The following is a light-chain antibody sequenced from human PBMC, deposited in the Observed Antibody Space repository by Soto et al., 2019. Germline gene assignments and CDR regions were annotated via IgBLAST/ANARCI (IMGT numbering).Light chain of an antibody. V-gene: IGLV2-11*01. Sequence: QSALTQPRSVSGSLGQSVTISCTGTSSDVGGYNYVSWYQQHPDKAPKVMIYDVTKRPSGVPDRFSGSKSGNTASLTISGLQAEDEADYYCCSYAGSYIYVFGTGTKVTVL. CDR2: DVT. CDR1: SSDVGGYNY. J-gene: IGLJ1*01. CDR3: CSYAGSYIYV.